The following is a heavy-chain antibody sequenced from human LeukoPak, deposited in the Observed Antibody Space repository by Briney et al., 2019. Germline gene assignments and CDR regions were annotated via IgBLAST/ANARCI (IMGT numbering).Heavy chain of an antibody. Sequence: SEPLSLTCTLSGGSISTYYWSWIRQPPGKGLEWIGEINLSGSTNYNPSLKSRVTISVDTSKNQFSLKLSSVTAADTAVYYCARVSFFRWAATRPSYYYYYMDVWGKGTTVTISS. CDR1: GGSISTYY. CDR2: INLSGST. D-gene: IGHD2-15*01. CDR3: ARVSFFRWAATRPSYYYYYMDV. J-gene: IGHJ6*03. V-gene: IGHV4-34*01.